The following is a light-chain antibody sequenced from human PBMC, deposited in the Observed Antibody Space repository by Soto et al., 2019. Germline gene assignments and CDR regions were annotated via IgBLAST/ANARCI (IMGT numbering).Light chain of an antibody. J-gene: IGLJ2*01. CDR3: CSYAGSTSLV. CDR2: EVI. CDR1: SSDVGSYKL. Sequence: QSALTQPASVSGSPGQSITISCTGTSSDVGSYKLVSWYQQHPGKAPKVIIYEVIKRPSGVSNRFSGSKSGNTASLTISGLQAEDEGDYYCCSYAGSTSLVFGGGTKVTVL. V-gene: IGLV2-23*02.